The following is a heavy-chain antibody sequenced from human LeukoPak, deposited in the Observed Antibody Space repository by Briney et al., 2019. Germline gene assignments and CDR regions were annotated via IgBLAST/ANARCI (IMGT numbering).Heavy chain of an antibody. J-gene: IGHJ4*02. CDR3: ARGGSSGWRTPNDDY. V-gene: IGHV1-18*01. CDR2: ISAYNGNT. CDR1: GYTFTSYG. D-gene: IGHD6-19*01. Sequence: GASVKVSCKASGYTFTSYGISWVREAPGQGLEWMGGISAYNGNTNYGQKLHGRVTMTPDTSLSTAYLELRSLKSDDTAVYYCARGGSSGWRTPNDDYWGQGTLVTVSS.